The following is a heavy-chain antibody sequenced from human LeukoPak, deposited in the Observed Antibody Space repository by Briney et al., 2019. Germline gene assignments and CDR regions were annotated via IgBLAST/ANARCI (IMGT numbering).Heavy chain of an antibody. CDR3: TTGYGSGNACDC. CDR1: GFTFSNAW. J-gene: IGHJ4*02. D-gene: IGHD3-10*01. CDR2: VKSKTDGGTT. Sequence: PGGSLRLSCAASGFTFSNAWMSWVRQGPGRGLEWVGLVKSKTDGGTTGYAAPVKGRFTISRDDSKNTLYLQMNSLKTEDTAVYYCTTGYGSGNACDCWGQGTLVTVSS. V-gene: IGHV3-15*01.